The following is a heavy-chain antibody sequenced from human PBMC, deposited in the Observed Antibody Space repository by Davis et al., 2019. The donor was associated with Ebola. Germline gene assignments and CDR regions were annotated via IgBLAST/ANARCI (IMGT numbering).Heavy chain of an antibody. CDR1: GYTFTSYA. J-gene: IGHJ5*02. CDR2: IDTGNGNM. Sequence: AASVKVSCKASGYTFTSYAMHWVRQAPGQRLEWMGWIDTGNGNMKYSQKFQGRVTITRDTSATTAYMELSSLRSEDTAVYYCARDWPYHAGVLSDPWGQGTLVTVSS. D-gene: IGHD1-1*01. V-gene: IGHV1-3*04. CDR3: ARDWPYHAGVLSDP.